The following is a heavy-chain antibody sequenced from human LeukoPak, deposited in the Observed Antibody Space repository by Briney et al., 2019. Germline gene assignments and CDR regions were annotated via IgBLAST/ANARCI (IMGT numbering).Heavy chain of an antibody. CDR2: IYYSGST. CDR3: ARENSGYEGKYFDL. Sequence: SETLSLTCTVSGGSTSSYYWSWIRQPPGKGLEWIWYIYYSGSTNYNPSLKSRVTISVDTSKNQFSLKLSSVTAADTAVYYFARENSGYEGKYFDLWGRGTLVTVSS. D-gene: IGHD5-12*01. V-gene: IGHV4-59*01. CDR1: GGSTSSYY. J-gene: IGHJ2*01.